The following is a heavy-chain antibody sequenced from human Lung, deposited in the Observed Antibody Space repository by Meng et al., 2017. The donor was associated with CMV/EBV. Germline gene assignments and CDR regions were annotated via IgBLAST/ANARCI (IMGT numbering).Heavy chain of an antibody. CDR2: INANSGGT. V-gene: IGHV1-2*02. CDR3: ARAGDCSGGRCSGWFDP. CDR1: YTFSGYY. D-gene: IGHD2-15*01. J-gene: IGHJ5*02. Sequence: YTFSGYYMHWVRQAPVQGLEWMGWINANSGGTNYAQKFQGRVTVTRDTSISTAYMELSRLRSDDTAVYYCARAGDCSGGRCSGWFDPWGQGTLVTVSS.